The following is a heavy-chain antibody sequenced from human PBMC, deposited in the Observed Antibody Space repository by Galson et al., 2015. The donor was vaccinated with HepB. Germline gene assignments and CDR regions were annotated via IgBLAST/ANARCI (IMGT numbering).Heavy chain of an antibody. CDR2: ISGSNGNA. D-gene: IGHD3-10*01. J-gene: IGHJ4*02. Sequence: SVKVSCKASGFPFSSHVITWVRQAPGQGLEWMGWISGSNGNAHYARGFLGRITMTTDTSTSTAYLELRSLRSDDTAVYYCARGGGPLWFAELFSHYWGQGTLVTVSS. V-gene: IGHV1-18*04. CDR3: ARGGGPLWFAELFSHY. CDR1: GFPFSSHV.